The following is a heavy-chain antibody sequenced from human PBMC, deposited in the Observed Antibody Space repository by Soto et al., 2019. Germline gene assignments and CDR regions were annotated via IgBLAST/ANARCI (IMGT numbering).Heavy chain of an antibody. CDR1: GGSISISSYY. V-gene: IGHV4-39*01. D-gene: IGHD7-27*01. CDR3: ASQLGYYFDH. Sequence: SETLSLTCTVSGGSISISSYYWGWIRQPPGKGLEWIGSIYYDGRAFYNPSLTSRVAMSVDTSKNQFSLKLNSVTSADTSVYYCASQLGYYFDHWGQGTLVTVSS. CDR2: IYYDGRA. J-gene: IGHJ4*02.